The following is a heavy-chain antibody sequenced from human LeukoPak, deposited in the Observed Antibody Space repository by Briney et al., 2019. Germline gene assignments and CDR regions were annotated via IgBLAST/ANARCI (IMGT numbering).Heavy chain of an antibody. CDR3: TTERSGSFPY. Sequence: PGGSLRLSCAASGFTFSNYAMNWVRPAPGKGLEWVSSISSTSTYIYYADSVKGRFTISRDNAKNSLYLQMNSLRAEDTAVYYRTTERSGSFPYWGQGALVTVSS. CDR1: GFTFSNYA. J-gene: IGHJ4*02. D-gene: IGHD1-26*01. V-gene: IGHV3-21*01. CDR2: ISSTSTYI.